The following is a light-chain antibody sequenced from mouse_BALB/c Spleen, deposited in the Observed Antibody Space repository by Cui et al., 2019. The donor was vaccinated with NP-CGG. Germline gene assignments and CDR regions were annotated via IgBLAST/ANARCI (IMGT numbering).Light chain of an antibody. Sequence: QAVVTQESSLTPSPGETVTLTCRSSTGAVTTSNYANWVQEKPDNLFTGLIGGTNNRAPGVPARFSGSLIGDKAALTITGAQTEDEAIYFCALWYSNHWVFGGGTKLTVL. V-gene: IGLV1*01. CDR2: GTN. CDR3: ALWYSNHWV. CDR1: TGAVTTSNY. J-gene: IGLJ1*01.